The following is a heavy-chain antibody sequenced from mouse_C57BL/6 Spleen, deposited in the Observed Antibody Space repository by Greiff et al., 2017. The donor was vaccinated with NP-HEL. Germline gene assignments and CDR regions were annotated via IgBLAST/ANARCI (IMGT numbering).Heavy chain of an antibody. J-gene: IGHJ3*01. V-gene: IGHV14-4*01. CDR3: THYDGSWFAY. Sequence: EVQLQQSGAELVRPGASVKLSCTASGFNIKDDYMHWVKQRPEQGLEWIGWIDPENGDTEYASKFQGKATITADTSSNTAYLQLSSLTSEDTAVYYCTHYDGSWFAYWGQGTLVTVSA. CDR2: IDPENGDT. CDR1: GFNIKDDY. D-gene: IGHD2-3*01.